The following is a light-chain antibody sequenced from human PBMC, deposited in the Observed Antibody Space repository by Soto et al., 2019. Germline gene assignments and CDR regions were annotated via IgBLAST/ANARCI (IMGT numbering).Light chain of an antibody. J-gene: IGKJ1*01. Sequence: DIQMTQSPSSLSASVGDRVAITCRASQSISNYLSWFQHKPGKAPQLLIYAASNLQRGVPARFSGRGSGTDFTLTISSLQPEDFAIYYCQQSGTSPWTFGQGTKVEMK. CDR1: QSISNY. CDR3: QQSGTSPWT. CDR2: AAS. V-gene: IGKV1-39*01.